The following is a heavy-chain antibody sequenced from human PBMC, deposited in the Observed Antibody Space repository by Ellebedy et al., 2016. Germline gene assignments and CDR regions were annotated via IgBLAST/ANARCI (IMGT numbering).Heavy chain of an antibody. CDR1: GYTLTELS. CDR3: ATVLRIAVADSLDY. Sequence: ASVKVSCKVSGYTLTELSMHWVRQAPGKGLEWMGGFDPEDGETIYAQKFQGRVTMTEDTSTDRAYMELSSLRSEDTALYHCATVLRIAVADSLDYWGQGTLVTVSS. J-gene: IGHJ4*02. CDR2: FDPEDGET. D-gene: IGHD6-19*01. V-gene: IGHV1-24*01.